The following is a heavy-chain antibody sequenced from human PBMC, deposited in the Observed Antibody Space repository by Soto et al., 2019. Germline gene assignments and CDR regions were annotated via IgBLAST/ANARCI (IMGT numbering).Heavy chain of an antibody. D-gene: IGHD1-26*01. J-gene: IGHJ4*03. CDR2: ITYDGSNK. Sequence: QVQLVESGGGLVQPGRSLRLSCAASGFTFSSYCMHWVRQAPGKGLEWVAVITYDGSNKYYADSVKGRFTISRDNSKNSLYLQMNSLRAEDTAVYFCAKAVGSTVAFDYWGQGTLVTVSS. CDR3: AKAVGSTVAFDY. V-gene: IGHV3-30*18. CDR1: GFTFSSYC.